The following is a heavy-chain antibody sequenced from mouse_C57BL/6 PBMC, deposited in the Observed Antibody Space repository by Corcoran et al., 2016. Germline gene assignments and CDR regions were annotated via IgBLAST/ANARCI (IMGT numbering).Heavy chain of an antibody. CDR3: ARDYGSSLLALAMDY. V-gene: IGHV1-22*01. CDR1: GYTFTGYN. D-gene: IGHD1-1*01. J-gene: IGHJ4*01. CDR2: INPNNGGT. Sequence: EVQLQQSGPELVKPGASVKMSCKASGYTFTGYNMHWVKQSHGKSLEWIGYINPNNGGTSYNQKFKGKATLTVNKSSSTAYMELRSLTSEDSAVYYCARDYGSSLLALAMDYWGQGTSVTVSS.